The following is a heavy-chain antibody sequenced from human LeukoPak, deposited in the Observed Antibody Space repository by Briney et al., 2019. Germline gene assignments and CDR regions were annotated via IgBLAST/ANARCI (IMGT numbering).Heavy chain of an antibody. D-gene: IGHD2-2*01. Sequence: GGSLRLSCAASGFTFSDYSMNWVRQAPGKGLEWLSYITTSSSNKYYADSVKGRFTISRDNAQKSLYLQMNSLRDEDTAVYYCASPNAGAWGLGTMVTVSS. J-gene: IGHJ3*01. V-gene: IGHV3-48*02. CDR2: ITTSSSNK. CDR3: ASPNAGA. CDR1: GFTFSDYS.